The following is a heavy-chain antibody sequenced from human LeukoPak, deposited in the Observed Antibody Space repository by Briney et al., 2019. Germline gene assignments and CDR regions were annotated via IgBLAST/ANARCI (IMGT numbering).Heavy chain of an antibody. V-gene: IGHV3-15*01. J-gene: IGHJ4*02. CDR3: TTQADY. Sequence: GGSLRLSCAASGFTFSNAWMSWVRQAPGKGLEWVGRIKSKTGGGTTDYAAPVKGRFTISRDDSKNTLYLQMNSLKTEDTAVYYCTTQADYWGQGTLVTVSS. CDR1: GFTFSNAW. CDR2: IKSKTGGGTT.